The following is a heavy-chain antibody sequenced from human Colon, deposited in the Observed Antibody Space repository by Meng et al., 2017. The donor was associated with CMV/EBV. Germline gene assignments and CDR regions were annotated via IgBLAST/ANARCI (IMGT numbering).Heavy chain of an antibody. V-gene: IGHV3-13*01. J-gene: IGHJ6*02. D-gene: IGHD3-3*01. Sequence: GESLKISCAASGFTFSNYDMHWVRQTTGKGLEWVSAIGRAGDTYYRDSVKGRFTTSRENAKNSLYLQMDSLRAGDTAVYYCARVEDFRSGHYGMDVWGQGTAVTVSS. CDR2: IGRAGDT. CDR1: GFTFSNYD. CDR3: ARVEDFRSGHYGMDV.